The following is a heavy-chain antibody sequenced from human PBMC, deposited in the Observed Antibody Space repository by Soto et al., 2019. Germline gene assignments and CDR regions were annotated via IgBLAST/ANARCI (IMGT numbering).Heavy chain of an antibody. CDR1: GFTFCSYA. V-gene: IGHV3-48*01. CDR2: ISSSSSTI. Sequence: GGSLRLSCAASGFTFCSYAMSWVRQAPGKGLEWVSAISSSSSTIYYADSVKGRFTISRDNAKNSLYLQMNSLRAEDTAVYYCARHPERIAQIGWFDPWGQGTLVTVSS. CDR3: ARHPERIAQIGWFDP. D-gene: IGHD6-13*01. J-gene: IGHJ5*02.